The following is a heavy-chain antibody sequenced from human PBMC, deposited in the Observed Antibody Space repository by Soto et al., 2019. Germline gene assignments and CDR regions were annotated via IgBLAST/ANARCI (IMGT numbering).Heavy chain of an antibody. J-gene: IGHJ5*02. D-gene: IGHD3-3*01. CDR1: GFNIRISA. CDR2: IKSSGIST. V-gene: IGHV3-23*01. Sequence: GGSLNLFWAASGFNIRISAMSWVRQPPEKRLECVSAIKSSGISTYYADSMTGRYTLYRDQSKNTIYLQMDSLRVEDTALYYCTKGRYLEWFLSGGGEESWGRGTLVTVSS. CDR3: TKGRYLEWFLSGGGEES.